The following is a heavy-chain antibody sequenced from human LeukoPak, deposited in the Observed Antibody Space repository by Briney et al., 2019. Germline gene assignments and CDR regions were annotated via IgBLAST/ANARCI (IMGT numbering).Heavy chain of an antibody. Sequence: GASVKVSCKTSGYTFTSYYIHWVRQAPGQGLEWMGIIYPGGGSTNYAQKFQGRLTMTRDMSTSTVYMELSSLRSEDTAFYYCARDNDFDCWGQGTLVTVSS. D-gene: IGHD2-8*01. V-gene: IGHV1-46*01. CDR2: IYPGGGST. J-gene: IGHJ4*02. CDR3: ARDNDFDC. CDR1: GYTFTSYY.